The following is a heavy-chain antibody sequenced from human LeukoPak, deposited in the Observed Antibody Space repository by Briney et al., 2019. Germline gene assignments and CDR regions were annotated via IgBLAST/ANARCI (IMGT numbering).Heavy chain of an antibody. V-gene: IGHV3-23*01. Sequence: GGSLRLSCAASGFTFSSYAMSWVRQAPGKGLECVSAISGSGGSTYYADSVNGRFTISRDNSKNTLYLQMNSLRAEDTAVYYCAKGGQQWPYYFDYWGQGTLVTVSS. D-gene: IGHD6-19*01. J-gene: IGHJ4*02. CDR1: GFTFSSYA. CDR2: ISGSGGST. CDR3: AKGGQQWPYYFDY.